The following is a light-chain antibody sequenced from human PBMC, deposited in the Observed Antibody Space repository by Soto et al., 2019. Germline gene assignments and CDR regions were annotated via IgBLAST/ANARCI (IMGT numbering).Light chain of an antibody. CDR1: QSVGTY. Sequence: EIVLTQSPATLSLSPVSRATLSCRASQSVGTYLAWYQQKPGQAPRLLIYEASNRATGISARFSGSGSGTDFTLTISSLEPEDFAVYYCQHRSDWPGFGQGTRLEI. V-gene: IGKV3-11*01. CDR2: EAS. CDR3: QHRSDWPG. J-gene: IGKJ5*01.